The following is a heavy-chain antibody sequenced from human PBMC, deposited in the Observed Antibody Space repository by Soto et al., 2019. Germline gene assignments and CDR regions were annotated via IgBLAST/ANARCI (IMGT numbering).Heavy chain of an antibody. Sequence: ASVKVSCKASGYTFTSYGISWVRQAPGQGLEWMGWISAYNGNTNYAQKLQGRVTMTTDTSTSTAYMELRSLRSDDTAVYYCARDCSSTSCYNYHYYYGMDVWGQGTTVTVSS. CDR3: ARDCSSTSCYNYHYYYGMDV. J-gene: IGHJ6*02. CDR1: GYTFTSYG. D-gene: IGHD2-2*02. V-gene: IGHV1-18*01. CDR2: ISAYNGNT.